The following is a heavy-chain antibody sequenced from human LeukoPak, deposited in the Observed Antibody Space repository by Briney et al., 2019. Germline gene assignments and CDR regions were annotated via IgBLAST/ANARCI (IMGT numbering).Heavy chain of an antibody. V-gene: IGHV3-30*07. Sequence: PGGSLRLSCAASGFNFNNHAMHWVRQAPGKGLEWVAVISYSETRIHYADSVKGRLTISRDNSKNTLYLEMNSLRAEDTAIYYCAKMKGHPLPKYYMDVWGQRTTVTVSS. D-gene: IGHD1-26*01. J-gene: IGHJ6*01. CDR3: AKMKGHPLPKYYMDV. CDR1: GFNFNNHA. CDR2: ISYSETRI.